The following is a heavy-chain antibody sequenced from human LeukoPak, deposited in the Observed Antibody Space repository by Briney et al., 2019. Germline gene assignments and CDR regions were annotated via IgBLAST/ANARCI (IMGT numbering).Heavy chain of an antibody. J-gene: IGHJ4*02. CDR2: IWYDGSNK. CDR1: GFTFSSYG. Sequence: PGRSLRLSCAASGFTFSSYGMHWVRQAPGKGLEWVADIWYDGSNKYYADSVKGRFTISRDNSKNTLYLQMNSLRAEDTAVYYCAKDLDGGYYYGSGSYYALDYWGQGTLVTVSS. D-gene: IGHD3-10*01. CDR3: AKDLDGGYYYGSGSYYALDY. V-gene: IGHV3-33*06.